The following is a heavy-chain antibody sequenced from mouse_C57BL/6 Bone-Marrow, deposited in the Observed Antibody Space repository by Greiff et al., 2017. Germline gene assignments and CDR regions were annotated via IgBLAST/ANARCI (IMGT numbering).Heavy chain of an antibody. CDR1: GYTFTSYC. J-gene: IGHJ2*01. V-gene: IGHV1-81*01. CDR2: IYPGSGST. Sequence: VQLQQSGAELAKPGASVKLSCKASGYTFTSYCISWVKQRTGQGLEWIGDIYPGSGSTYYNEKFKGKATLTVDTSSSTAYMQLRSLTSEDSAVYFCARGGERECYYWGQG. CDR3: ARGGERECYY.